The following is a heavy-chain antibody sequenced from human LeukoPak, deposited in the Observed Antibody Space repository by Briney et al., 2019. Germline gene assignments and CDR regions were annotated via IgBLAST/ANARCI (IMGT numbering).Heavy chain of an antibody. J-gene: IGHJ6*03. CDR2: IIPIFGTA. CDR1: GGTFSSYA. D-gene: IGHD3-10*01. V-gene: IGHV1-69*05. Sequence: SVRVSCKASGGTFSSYAISWVRQAPGQGLEWMGGIIPIFGTANYAQKFQGRVTITTDESTSTAYMELSSLRSEDTAVYYCAAQPKHSLIRGAIPYYMDVWGKGTTVTVSS. CDR3: AAQPKHSLIRGAIPYYMDV.